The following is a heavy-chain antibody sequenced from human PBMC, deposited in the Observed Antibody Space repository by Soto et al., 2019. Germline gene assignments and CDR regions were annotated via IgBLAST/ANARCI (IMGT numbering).Heavy chain of an antibody. Sequence: EVHLVESGGGLVQPGGSLRLSCAASGFSFSTYDMNWVRQAPEGLEWVSYISGGSSRMFYADSVKGRFTISRDNAKNSLYLQMNSLRDEDTGVYYCARVIYGGWSTIKDYYYYAMDVWGQGTTVTVSS. V-gene: IGHV3-48*02. CDR3: ARVIYGGWSTIKDYYYYAMDV. J-gene: IGHJ6*02. CDR1: GFSFSTYD. D-gene: IGHD5-12*01. CDR2: ISGGSSRM.